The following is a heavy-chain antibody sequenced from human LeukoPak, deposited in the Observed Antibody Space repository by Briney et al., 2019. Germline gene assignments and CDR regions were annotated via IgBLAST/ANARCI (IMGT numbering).Heavy chain of an antibody. D-gene: IGHD5-24*01. Sequence: SETLSLTCTVSGGSISSSSYYWGWIRQPPGKGLEWIGSIYYSGSTYYNPSLKSRVTISVDTSKNQFSLKLSSVTAADTAVYYCARGRGGLRDGYNSVTDYWGQGTLVTVSS. V-gene: IGHV4-39*07. CDR3: ARGRGGLRDGYNSVTDY. J-gene: IGHJ4*02. CDR2: IYYSGST. CDR1: GGSISSSSYY.